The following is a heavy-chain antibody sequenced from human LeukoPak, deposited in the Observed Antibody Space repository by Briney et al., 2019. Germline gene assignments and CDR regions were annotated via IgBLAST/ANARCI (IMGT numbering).Heavy chain of an antibody. J-gene: IGHJ4*02. D-gene: IGHD6-13*01. Sequence: PSETLSLTCAVYGGSFSGYYWSWTRQPPGKGLEWIGEINHSGSTNYNPSLKSRVTISVDTSKNQFSLKLSSVTAADTAVYYCARSNGSSWHYYFDYWGQGTLVTVSS. CDR3: ARSNGSSWHYYFDY. CDR1: GGSFSGYY. CDR2: INHSGST. V-gene: IGHV4-34*01.